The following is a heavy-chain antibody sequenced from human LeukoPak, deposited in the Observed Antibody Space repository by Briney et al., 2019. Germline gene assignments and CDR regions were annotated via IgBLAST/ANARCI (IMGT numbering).Heavy chain of an antibody. J-gene: IGHJ4*02. Sequence: PSETLSLTCTVSGGSISSHYWSWIRQPPGKGLEWIGYIYYSGSTNYNPSLKSRVTISVDTSKNQFSLKLSSVTAADTAVYYCARDRSALDYWGQGTLVTVSS. CDR2: IYYSGST. CDR1: GGSISSHY. V-gene: IGHV4-59*11. CDR3: ARDRSALDY.